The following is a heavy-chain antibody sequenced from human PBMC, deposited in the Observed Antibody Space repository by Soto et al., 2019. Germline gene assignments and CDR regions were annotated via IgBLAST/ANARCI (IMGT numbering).Heavy chain of an antibody. CDR3: ATSMGRGGNDY. CDR2: IKTDGSEK. Sequence: ESGGGLVQPGGSLRLSCAASGFTFSDNWMSWVRHVPGKGLECVANIKTDGSEKYYVDPVKGRFTISRDNAKNSLYLQMNSLRAEDTAVYYCATSMGRGGNDYWGQGTLVTGAS. V-gene: IGHV3-7*05. D-gene: IGHD3-10*01. J-gene: IGHJ4*02. CDR1: GFTFSDNW.